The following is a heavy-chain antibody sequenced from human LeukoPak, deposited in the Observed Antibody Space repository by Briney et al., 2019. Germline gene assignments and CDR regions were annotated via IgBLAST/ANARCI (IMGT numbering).Heavy chain of an antibody. D-gene: IGHD3-22*01. V-gene: IGHV3-23*01. CDR3: ASTGITMIVVDPDY. CDR1: GFTFSSYA. CDR2: ISGSGGST. J-gene: IGHJ4*02. Sequence: PGGSLRLSCAASGFTFSSYAMSWVRQAPGKGLEWVSAISGSGGSTYYADSVKGRFTISRDNSKNTLYLQMNSLRAEDTAVYYCASTGITMIVVDPDYWGQGTLVTVSS.